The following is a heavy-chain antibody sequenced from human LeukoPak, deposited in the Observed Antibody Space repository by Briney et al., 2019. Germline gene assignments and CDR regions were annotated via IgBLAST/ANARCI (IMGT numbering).Heavy chain of an antibody. CDR1: GDSVSSNSAA. CDR2: AYYRSKWYN. CDR3: ARVRRAAAGIFAFDI. D-gene: IGHD6-13*01. V-gene: IGHV6-1*01. Sequence: SQTLSLTCAISGDSVSSNSAAWNWIRQSPSGGLEWLGRAYYRSKWYNDYAVSVKSRITINPDTSKNQFSLQLNSVTPEDTAVYYCARVRRAAAGIFAFDIWGQGTMVTVSS. J-gene: IGHJ3*02.